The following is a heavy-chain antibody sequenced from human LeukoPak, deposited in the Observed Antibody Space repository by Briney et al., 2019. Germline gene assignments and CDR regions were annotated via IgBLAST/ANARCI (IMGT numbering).Heavy chain of an antibody. J-gene: IGHJ6*02. CDR1: GFTFSNAW. Sequence: PGGSLRLSCAASGFTFSNAWMSWVSQVPGKGLEWVGRIKRKTDGGTIDYGAAVKGRFTISRDDSKNTLYLQMDSLKSEDTDVYYCTTYDYGDYYFFYGMDVWGQGTTVTVSS. CDR3: TTYDYGDYYFFYGMDV. V-gene: IGHV3-15*01. D-gene: IGHD4-17*01. CDR2: IKRKTDGGTI.